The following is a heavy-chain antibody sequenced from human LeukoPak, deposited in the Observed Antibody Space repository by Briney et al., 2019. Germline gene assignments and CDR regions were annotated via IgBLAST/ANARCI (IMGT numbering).Heavy chain of an antibody. V-gene: IGHV3-49*04. CDR2: IRSKAYGGTT. J-gene: IGHJ3*02. Sequence: QSGGSLRLSCTASGFTFGDYVMGWVRQAPGKGLEWVGFIRSKAYGGTTKNAASVKGRFTISRDDSRSIAYLQMNSLKTEDTAVYYCTRRYNYDSSGYYYVRDAFDIWGQGTMVTVSS. CDR3: TRRYNYDSSGYYYVRDAFDI. CDR1: GFTFGDYV. D-gene: IGHD3-22*01.